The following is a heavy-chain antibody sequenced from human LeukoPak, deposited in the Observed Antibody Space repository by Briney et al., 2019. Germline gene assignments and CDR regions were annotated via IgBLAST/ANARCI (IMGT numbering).Heavy chain of an antibody. Sequence: SQTLSLTCTVSGGSISSGSYYWSWIRQPAGKGLEWIGRIYTSGSTNYNPSLKSRVTISVDTSKNQFSLKLSSVTAADTAVYYCAREVFYDYGDRFDYWGQGTLVTVSS. CDR3: AREVFYDYGDRFDY. CDR2: IYTSGST. V-gene: IGHV4-61*02. CDR1: GGSISSGSYY. J-gene: IGHJ4*02. D-gene: IGHD4-17*01.